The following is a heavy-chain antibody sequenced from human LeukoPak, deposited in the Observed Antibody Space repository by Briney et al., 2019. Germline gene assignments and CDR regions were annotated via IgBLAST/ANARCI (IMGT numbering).Heavy chain of an antibody. CDR2: INHSGST. Sequence: SSETLSLTCAVYGGSFSGYYWSWIRQPPGKGLERIGEINHSGSTNYNPSLKSRVTISVDTSKNQFSLKLSSVTAADTAVYYCARGLDDFWSGYYPSYYYYGMDVWGQGTTVTVSS. D-gene: IGHD3-3*01. J-gene: IGHJ6*02. V-gene: IGHV4-34*01. CDR1: GGSFSGYY. CDR3: ARGLDDFWSGYYPSYYYYGMDV.